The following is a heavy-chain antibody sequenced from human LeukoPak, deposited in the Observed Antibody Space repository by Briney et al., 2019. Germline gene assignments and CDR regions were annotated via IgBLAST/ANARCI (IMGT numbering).Heavy chain of an antibody. D-gene: IGHD3-10*01. Sequence: GESLRLSCEASGFTFGTFWMSWVRQAPGKGLEWVANIKQGGSEKNYVDSVKGRFTIARDDAKNSLYLQMNSLRAEDTAVYYCARVDYGSGSYGYYYYYYMDVWGKGATVTISS. V-gene: IGHV3-7*01. CDR3: ARVDYGSGSYGYYYYYYMDV. CDR2: IKQGGSEK. J-gene: IGHJ6*03. CDR1: GFTFGTFW.